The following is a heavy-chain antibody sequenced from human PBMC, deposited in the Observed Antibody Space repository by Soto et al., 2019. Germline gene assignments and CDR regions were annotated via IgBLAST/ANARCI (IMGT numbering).Heavy chain of an antibody. Sequence: XSVKVSCNDSVYTFTSYAMHWVRQAPGQSLEWMGWINAGNGNTKYSQKFQGRVTITRDTSASTAYMELSSLRSEDTAVYYCARVKIRRGWELPNHYGMDVWGQGSTVTVSS. D-gene: IGHD1-26*01. J-gene: IGHJ6*02. CDR2: INAGNGNT. CDR1: VYTFTSYA. V-gene: IGHV1-3*01. CDR3: ARVKIRRGWELPNHYGMDV.